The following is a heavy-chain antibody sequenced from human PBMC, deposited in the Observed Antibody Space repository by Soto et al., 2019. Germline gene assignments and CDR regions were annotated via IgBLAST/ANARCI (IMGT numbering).Heavy chain of an antibody. CDR1: GFSFFSYG. Sequence: GGSLRLSCAGSGFSFFSYGMHWVRQAPGKGLEWVGVISYDGDTENYGDSVKGRFTISRDNSKNTLYLQMNSLRPEDTAVYYCVKAGKVGHTRMDGYGYYFDYGGQGTLDTVSS. V-gene: IGHV3-30*18. J-gene: IGHJ4*02. D-gene: IGHD1-1*01. CDR2: ISYDGDTE. CDR3: VKAGKVGHTRMDGYGYYFDY.